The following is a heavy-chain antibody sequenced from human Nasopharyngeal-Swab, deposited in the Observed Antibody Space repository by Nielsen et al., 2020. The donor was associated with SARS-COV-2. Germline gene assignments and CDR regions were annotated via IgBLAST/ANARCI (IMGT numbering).Heavy chain of an antibody. J-gene: IGHJ4*02. Sequence: SETLSLTCAVYGGSFSGYYWGWIRQPPGKGLEWIGEINHSGSTNYNPSLKSRVTISVDTSKNQFSLKLSSVTAADTAVYYCASLVAPIGGWGQGTLVTVSS. V-gene: IGHV4-34*01. CDR1: GGSFSGYY. D-gene: IGHD5-12*01. CDR2: INHSGST. CDR3: ASLVAPIGG.